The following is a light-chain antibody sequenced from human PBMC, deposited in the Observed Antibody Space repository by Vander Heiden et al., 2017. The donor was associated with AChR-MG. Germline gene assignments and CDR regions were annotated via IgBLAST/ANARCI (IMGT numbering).Light chain of an antibody. J-gene: IGKJ1*01. CDR3: QQSYSTPQT. Sequence: QMTQSPSSLSASVGDRVTITCRASQSISSYLNWYQQKPGKAPKRLIYAASSLQSGVPSRFSGSGSGTDFTLTISSLQPEDFATYYCQQSYSTPQTFGQGTKVEIK. CDR2: AAS. CDR1: QSISSY. V-gene: IGKV1-39*01.